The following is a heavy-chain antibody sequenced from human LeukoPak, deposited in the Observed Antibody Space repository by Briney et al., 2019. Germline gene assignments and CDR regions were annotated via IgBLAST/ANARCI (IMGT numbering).Heavy chain of an antibody. CDR3: ARHWMAVAPYWYFDL. Sequence: SETLSLTCTVSGGSISGYYWSWLRLPPGKGLEWIGYIYYSGSTNYNPSLKSRVSISVDTSKNQFSLRLSSLAAADTAVYYCARHWMAVAPYWYFDLWGRGTLVTVSS. CDR1: GGSISGYY. V-gene: IGHV4-59*08. J-gene: IGHJ2*01. D-gene: IGHD6-19*01. CDR2: IYYSGST.